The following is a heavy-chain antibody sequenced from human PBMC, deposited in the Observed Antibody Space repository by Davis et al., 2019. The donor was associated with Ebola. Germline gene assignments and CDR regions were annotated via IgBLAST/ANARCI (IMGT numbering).Heavy chain of an antibody. Sequence: PGGSLRLSCAASGFTFSNAWMSWVRQAPGKGLEWVGRIKSKTDGGTTDYAAPVKGRFTISRDDSKNTLYLQMNSLKTEDTAVYYCTTYAMIVVGVHQAATLVDYWGQGTLVTVSS. D-gene: IGHD3-22*01. CDR2: IKSKTDGGTT. CDR3: TTYAMIVVGVHQAATLVDY. V-gene: IGHV3-15*01. CDR1: GFTFSNAW. J-gene: IGHJ4*02.